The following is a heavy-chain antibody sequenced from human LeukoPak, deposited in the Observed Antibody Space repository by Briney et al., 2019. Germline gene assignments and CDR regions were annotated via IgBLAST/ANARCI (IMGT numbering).Heavy chain of an antibody. CDR3: ARVGEVGLVDY. V-gene: IGHV4-39*07. Sequence: PSETLSLTCTVSGGSLSSSSYYWGWIRQPPGKGLEWIGSIYYSGSTYYNLSLKSRVTISVDTSKNQFSLKLSSVTAADTAVYYCARVGEVGLVDYWGQGTLVTVSS. CDR1: GGSLSSSSYY. J-gene: IGHJ4*02. CDR2: IYYSGST. D-gene: IGHD1-26*01.